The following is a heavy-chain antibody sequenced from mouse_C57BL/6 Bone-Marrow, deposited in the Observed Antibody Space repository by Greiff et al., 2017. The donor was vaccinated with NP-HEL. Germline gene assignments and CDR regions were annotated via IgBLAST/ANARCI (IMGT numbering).Heavy chain of an antibody. Sequence: EVHLVESEGGLVQPGSSMKLSCTASGFTFSDYYMAWVRQVPEKGLEWVANINYDGSSTYYLDSLKSRFIISRDNAKNILYLQMSSLKSEDTATYYCARAYLYYDGYYVDYWGQGTTLTVSS. V-gene: IGHV5-16*01. J-gene: IGHJ2*01. CDR3: ARAYLYYDGYYVDY. D-gene: IGHD2-3*01. CDR1: GFTFSDYY. CDR2: INYDGSST.